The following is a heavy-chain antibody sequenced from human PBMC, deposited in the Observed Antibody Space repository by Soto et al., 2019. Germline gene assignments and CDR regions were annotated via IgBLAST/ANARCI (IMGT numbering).Heavy chain of an antibody. V-gene: IGHV4-4*07. CDR3: ARERGYYDSSRYWFDP. Sequence: SETLSLTCTVSGGSISSYYWSWIRQPAGKGLEWIGRIYTSGSTYYNPSLKSRVTMSVDTSKNQFSLKLSSVTAADTAVYYCARERGYYDSSRYWFDPWGQGTLVTVSS. J-gene: IGHJ5*02. CDR1: GGSISSYY. D-gene: IGHD3-22*01. CDR2: IYTSGST.